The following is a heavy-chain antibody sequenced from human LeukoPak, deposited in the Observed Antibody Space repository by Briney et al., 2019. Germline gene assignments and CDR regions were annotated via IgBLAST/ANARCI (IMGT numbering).Heavy chain of an antibody. J-gene: IGHJ5*02. D-gene: IGHD3-10*01. CDR3: ARGGDQADWFDP. V-gene: IGHV1-8*03. Sequence: ASVKVSCKASGYTFTSYDINWVRQATGQGLEWMGWMNPNSGNTGYAQRFQGRVTITRNTSISTAYMELSSLRSEDTAVCYCARGGDQADWFDPWGQGTLVTVSS. CDR2: MNPNSGNT. CDR1: GYTFTSYD.